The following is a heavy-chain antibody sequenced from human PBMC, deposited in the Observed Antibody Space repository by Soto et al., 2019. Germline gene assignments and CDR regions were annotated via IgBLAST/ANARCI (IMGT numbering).Heavy chain of an antibody. CDR1: GFSFGDSY. J-gene: IGHJ4*02. CDR3: AKTIVAASGYYFDH. D-gene: IGHD2-21*01. CDR2: ISGGSSYT. Sequence: QVHLVESGGGLVKPGGSLRLACAASGFSFGDSYMSWVRQVPGKGLEWLSYISGGSSYTNYADSVKGRFTISRDNAKRSLYLEMNSLRADDTAVYYCAKTIVAASGYYFDHWGQGNLVTVSS. V-gene: IGHV3-11*06.